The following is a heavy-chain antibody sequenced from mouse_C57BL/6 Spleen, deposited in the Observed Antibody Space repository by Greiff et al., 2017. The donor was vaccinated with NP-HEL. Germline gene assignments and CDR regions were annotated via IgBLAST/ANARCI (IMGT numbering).Heavy chain of an antibody. CDR2: ISGGGGNT. D-gene: IGHD2-3*01. J-gene: IGHJ4*01. CDR1: GFTFSSYT. V-gene: IGHV5-9*01. Sequence: EVQLVESGGGLVKPGGSLKLSCAASGFTFSSYTMSWVRQTPEKRLEWVATISGGGGNTYYPDSVKGRFTISRDNAKNTLYLQMSSLRSEDTALYYCARSHYDGYPYYYAMDYWGQGTSVTVSS. CDR3: ARSHYDGYPYYYAMDY.